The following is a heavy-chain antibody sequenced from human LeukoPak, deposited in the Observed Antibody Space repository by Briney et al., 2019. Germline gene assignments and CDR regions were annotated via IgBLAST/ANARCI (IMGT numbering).Heavy chain of an antibody. V-gene: IGHV1-69*13. J-gene: IGHJ4*02. D-gene: IGHD4-11*01. CDR3: ARDRGTTGSFYFDY. CDR2: IIPLFGTV. CDR1: GGTFGTYG. Sequence: GASVKVSCKASGGTFGTYGVSWVRQATGQGLEWMGGIIPLFGTVNYAQTFQGRVTITADESTSTVSLEVSSLRSEDTAVYYCARDRGTTGSFYFDYWGQGTLVTVSS.